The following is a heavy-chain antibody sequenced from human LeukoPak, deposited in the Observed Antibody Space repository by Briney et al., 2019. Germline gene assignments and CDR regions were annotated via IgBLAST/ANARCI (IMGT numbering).Heavy chain of an antibody. CDR3: ARDLQGDTAMVVRDY. CDR2: ISSSSSYI. Sequence: GGSLRLSCAASGFTFSSYSMNWVRQAPGKGLEWVSSISSSSSYIYYADSVKGRFTISRDNAKNSLYLQMNSLRAEDTAEYYCARDLQGDTAMVVRDYWGQGTLVTVSS. V-gene: IGHV3-21*01. D-gene: IGHD5-18*01. CDR1: GFTFSSYS. J-gene: IGHJ4*02.